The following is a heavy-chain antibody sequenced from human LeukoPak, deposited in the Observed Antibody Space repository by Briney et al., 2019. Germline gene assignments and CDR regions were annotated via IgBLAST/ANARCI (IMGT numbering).Heavy chain of an antibody. V-gene: IGHV4-59*08. D-gene: IGHD3-9*01. CDR2: IWNSRSN. Sequence: WETLSLTCTVSGGSTSSYYWTWIRHPPGGGLEWIGYIWNSRSNNYNPSLNSRVTISADASKNQFSLKLNSVTAADTAVYYCARRNVLTEGEAFDIWGQGTMVTVSS. CDR1: GGSTSSYY. CDR3: ARRNVLTEGEAFDI. J-gene: IGHJ3*02.